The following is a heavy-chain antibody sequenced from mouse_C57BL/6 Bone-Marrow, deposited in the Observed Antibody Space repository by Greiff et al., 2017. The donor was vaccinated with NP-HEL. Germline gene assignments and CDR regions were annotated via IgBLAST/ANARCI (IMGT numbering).Heavy chain of an antibody. Sequence: VQLKESGPELVKPGASVKIPCKASGYTFTDYNLDWVKQSHGKSLEWIGDINPNNGGTIYNQKFKGKATLTVDKSSSTAYMELRSLTSEDTAVYYCARSMDYYGYAMDYWGQGTSVTVSS. CDR1: GYTFTDYN. CDR3: ARSMDYYGYAMDY. J-gene: IGHJ4*01. CDR2: INPNNGGT. D-gene: IGHD1-1*01. V-gene: IGHV1-18*01.